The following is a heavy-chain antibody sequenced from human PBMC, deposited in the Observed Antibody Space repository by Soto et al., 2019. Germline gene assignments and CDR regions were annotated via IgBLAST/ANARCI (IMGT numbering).Heavy chain of an antibody. CDR3: ARASSSSLDY. CDR2: INHSGST. V-gene: IGHV4-34*01. J-gene: IGHJ4*02. CDR1: GGSFSGYY. D-gene: IGHD6-6*01. Sequence: SETLSLTCAVYGGSFSGYYWSWIRQPPGKGLEWIGEINHSGSTNYNPSLKSRVTISVDTSKNQFSLKLSSVTAADTAVYYCARASSSSLDYWGQGTLVTVSS.